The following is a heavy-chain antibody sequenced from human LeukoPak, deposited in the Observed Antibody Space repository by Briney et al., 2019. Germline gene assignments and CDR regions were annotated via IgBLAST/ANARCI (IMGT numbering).Heavy chain of an antibody. D-gene: IGHD6-19*01. CDR2: ISYDGKTK. V-gene: IGHV3-30*04. J-gene: IGHJ4*02. CDR1: GFTFSAYA. Sequence: PGRSLRLSCAASGFTFSAYAMHWVRQAPGQGREWGVDISYDGKTKHYADSVKGRFTISRDDYQSTLYLQMDSLGAEDTAVYHCARGFSDYLDYWGQGTLVTVSS. CDR3: ARGFSDYLDY.